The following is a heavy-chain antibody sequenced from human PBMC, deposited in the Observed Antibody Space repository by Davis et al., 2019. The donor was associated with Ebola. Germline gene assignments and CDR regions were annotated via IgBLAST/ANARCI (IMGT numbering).Heavy chain of an antibody. CDR3: ARDGAPITMIDYGMDV. CDR2: INPNSGVT. D-gene: IGHD3-22*01. J-gene: IGHJ6*02. V-gene: IGHV1-2*02. CDR1: GYTFTGYY. Sequence: ASVKVSCKASGYTFTGYYMHWVRQAPGQGLEWMGWINPNSGVTNYAQKFQGRVTMTRDTSISTAYMELRRLRSDDTAVYYCARDGAPITMIDYGMDVWGQGTTVTVSS.